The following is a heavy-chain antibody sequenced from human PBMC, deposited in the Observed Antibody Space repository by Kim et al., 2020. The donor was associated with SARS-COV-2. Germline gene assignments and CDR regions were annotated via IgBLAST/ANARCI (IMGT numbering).Heavy chain of an antibody. D-gene: IGHD1-26*01. J-gene: IGHJ4*02. CDR3: AKTFPSDGRALVDY. Sequence: ADSVTGRVSISRDKSQNTVHLQMNSLRAEETAVYVCAKTFPSDGRALVDYWGQGTLVTVSS. V-gene: IGHV3-30*07.